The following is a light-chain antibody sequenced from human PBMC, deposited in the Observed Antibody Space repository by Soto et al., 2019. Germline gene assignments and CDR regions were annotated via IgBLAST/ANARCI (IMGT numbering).Light chain of an antibody. CDR3: QQYGSSPWT. CDR1: ERVGSN. CDR2: GAS. Sequence: EIVMTQSPATLSVSPGDRVTLSCRASERVGSNVAWYQHKPGQAPRLLIYGASVRATGIPDRFSGSGSETEFTLTISRLEPEDFAVYYCQQYGSSPWTFGQGTKVEIK. J-gene: IGKJ1*01. V-gene: IGKV3-20*01.